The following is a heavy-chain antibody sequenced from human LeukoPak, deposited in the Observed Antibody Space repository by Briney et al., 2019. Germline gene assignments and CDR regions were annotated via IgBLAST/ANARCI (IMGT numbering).Heavy chain of an antibody. D-gene: IGHD3-10*01. CDR2: IYYSGST. J-gene: IGHJ6*02. CDR1: GGSISSYY. CDR3: ARAQGSGSGNYYYYYGMDV. Sequence: PSETLSLTCTVSGGSISSYYWSWIRQPPXXXXXGXGYIYYSGSTHSNPSLKSRVTISVDTSKNQFSLKLSSVTAADTAVYYCARAQGSGSGNYYYYYGMDVWGQGTTITVSS. V-gene: IGHV4-59*01.